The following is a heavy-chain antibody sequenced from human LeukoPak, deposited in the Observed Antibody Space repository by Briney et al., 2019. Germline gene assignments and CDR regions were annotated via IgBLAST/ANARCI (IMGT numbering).Heavy chain of an antibody. Sequence: PSETLSLTCTVSGGSISSSSYYWGWIRQPPGKGLEWIGSLHYSGTTHYNPSLKSRVSISVDTSRNQFSLKLSSVTAADTAVFYCSASGSYYRPFDSWGQGTLVTVSS. D-gene: IGHD1-26*01. CDR1: GGSISSSSYY. J-gene: IGHJ4*02. CDR2: LHYSGTT. V-gene: IGHV4-39*01. CDR3: SASGSYYRPFDS.